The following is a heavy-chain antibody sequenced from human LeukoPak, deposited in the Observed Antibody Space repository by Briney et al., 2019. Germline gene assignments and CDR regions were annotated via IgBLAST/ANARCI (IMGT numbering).Heavy chain of an antibody. CDR2: IKRGGSEK. Sequence: GGSLTLSCAASGFTFSSHCMTWVRQAPGRGLEWVASIKRGGSEKYYVDSVKGRFTISRDNAKNSLYLQMNSLRAEDTAVYYCARADSGSYSRYYYYYMDVWGKGTTVTVSS. V-gene: IGHV3-7*04. CDR1: GFTFSSHC. CDR3: ARADSGSYSRYYYYYMDV. J-gene: IGHJ6*03. D-gene: IGHD5-18*01.